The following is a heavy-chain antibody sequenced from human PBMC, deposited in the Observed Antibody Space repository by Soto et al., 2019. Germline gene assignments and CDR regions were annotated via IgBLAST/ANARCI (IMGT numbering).Heavy chain of an antibody. D-gene: IGHD3-10*01. CDR3: ARGYYYGSGSYHNWFDP. J-gene: IGHJ5*02. CDR1: GGTFSSYA. Sequence: QVQLVQSGAAVKKPGSSVKVSCKASGGTFSSYAISWVRQAPGQGLEWMGGIIPIFGTANYAQKFQGRVTITADESTSTAYMELSSLRSEDTAVYYCARGYYYGSGSYHNWFDPWGQGTLVTVSS. CDR2: IIPIFGTA. V-gene: IGHV1-69*01.